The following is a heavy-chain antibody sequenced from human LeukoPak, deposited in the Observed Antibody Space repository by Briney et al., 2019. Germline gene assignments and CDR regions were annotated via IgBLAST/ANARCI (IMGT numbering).Heavy chain of an antibody. CDR1: GGSISSGDYY. V-gene: IGHV4-30-4*01. J-gene: IGHJ4*02. Sequence: SQTLSLTCTVSGGSISSGDYYWSWIRQPPGKGLEWIGYIYYSGSTYYNPSLKSRVTISVDTSKNQFSLKLSSVTAADTAVYYCARGGPSTVTDLDYWGQGTLVTVSS. CDR2: IYYSGST. D-gene: IGHD4-17*01. CDR3: ARGGPSTVTDLDY.